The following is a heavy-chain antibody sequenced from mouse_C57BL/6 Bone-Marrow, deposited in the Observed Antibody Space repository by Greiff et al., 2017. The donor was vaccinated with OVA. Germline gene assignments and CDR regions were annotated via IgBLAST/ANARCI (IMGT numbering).Heavy chain of an antibody. D-gene: IGHD1-1*02. CDR1: GYSFTDYN. J-gene: IGHJ2*01. CDR2: INPNYGTT. V-gene: IGHV1-39*01. Sequence: EVKLQEPGPELVKPGASVKISCKASGYSFTDYNMNWVKQSNGKSLEWIGVINPNYGTTSYNQKFKGKATLTVDQSSSTSYMQLNSLTSEDSVVYYGARGGWFVYWGQGTTLTVSS. CDR3: ARGGWFVY.